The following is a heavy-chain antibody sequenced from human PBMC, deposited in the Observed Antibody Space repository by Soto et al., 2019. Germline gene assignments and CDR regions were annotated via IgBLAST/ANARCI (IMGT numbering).Heavy chain of an antibody. Sequence: PSETLSLTCSVSGADINTYSWTWLRQPAGKGLEWIGRIYTSASINYNPSLRGRVTLSVDTSTNQVSLKLASVTAADTAGYYCARDREAGYNFYYGMDVWGQGTTVTVSS. CDR1: GADINTYS. CDR3: ARDREAGYNFYYGMDV. J-gene: IGHJ6*02. V-gene: IGHV4-4*07. D-gene: IGHD6-19*01. CDR2: IYTSASI.